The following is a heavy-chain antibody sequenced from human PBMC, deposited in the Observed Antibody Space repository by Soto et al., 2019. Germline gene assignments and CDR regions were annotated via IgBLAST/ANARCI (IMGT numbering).Heavy chain of an antibody. Sequence: ASVKVSCKASGYTFTSYYMHWVRQAPGQGLEWMGIINPSGGSTSYAQKFQGRVTMTRDTSTSTVYMELSSLRSEDTAVYYCARGRGLIGSTRAAFDIWGQGTMVTVSS. CDR2: INPSGGST. CDR3: ARGRGLIGSTRAAFDI. D-gene: IGHD2-2*01. V-gene: IGHV1-46*01. J-gene: IGHJ3*02. CDR1: GYTFTSYY.